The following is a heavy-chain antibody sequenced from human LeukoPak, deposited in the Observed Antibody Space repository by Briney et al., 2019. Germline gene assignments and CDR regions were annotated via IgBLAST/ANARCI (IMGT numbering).Heavy chain of an antibody. D-gene: IGHD2-2*01. CDR1: GGTFISYA. J-gene: IGHJ3*02. CDR2: IIPIFGTA. CDR3: ARNPAFLDAFDI. V-gene: IGHV1-69*05. Sequence: GASVKVSCKASGGTFISYAISWVRQAPGQGLEWMGGIIPIFGTANYAQKFQGRVTITTDESTSTAYMELSSLRSEDTAVYYCARNPAFLDAFDIWGQGTMVTVSS.